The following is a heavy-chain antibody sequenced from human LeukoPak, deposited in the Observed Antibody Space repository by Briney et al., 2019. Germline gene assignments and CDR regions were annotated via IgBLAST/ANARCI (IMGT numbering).Heavy chain of an antibody. J-gene: IGHJ4*02. CDR2: ISKGSGYT. D-gene: IGHD3-10*01. V-gene: IGHV3-21*01. CDR1: GFTFSNYR. Sequence: GGSLRLSCVGSGFTFSNYRFNWVRQAPGKGLEWVSSISKGSGYTYQTDSVKGRFTISRDNAKNSLFLEMNSLRVEDTAVYYCVRDMGRESIFDYWGQGTLVTVPS. CDR3: VRDMGRESIFDY.